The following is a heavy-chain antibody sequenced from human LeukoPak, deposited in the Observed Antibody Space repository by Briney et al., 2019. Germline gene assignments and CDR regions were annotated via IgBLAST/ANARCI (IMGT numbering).Heavy chain of an antibody. V-gene: IGHV3-23*01. J-gene: IGHJ4*02. CDR1: GFTFSSYA. CDR2: ISGSGGST. CDR3: AEIRWYSSSWYRGY. D-gene: IGHD6-13*01. Sequence: GGSLRLSCAASGFTFSSYAMSWVRQAPGKGLEWVSAISGSGGSTYYADSVKGRFTISRDNSKNTLYLQMNSLRAEDTAVYYCAEIRWYSSSWYRGYWGQGTLVTVSS.